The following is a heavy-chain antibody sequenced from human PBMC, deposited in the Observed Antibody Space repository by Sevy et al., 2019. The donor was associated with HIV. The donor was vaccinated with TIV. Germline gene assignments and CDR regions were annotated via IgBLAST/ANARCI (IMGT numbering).Heavy chain of an antibody. J-gene: IGHJ4*02. CDR3: ARRATGDPYYFDY. V-gene: IGHV4-59*01. Sequence: SETLSLTCTVSGGSISSYYWSWIRQPPGKGLEWTGYIYYSGSTNYNPSLKSRVTISVDTSKNQFSLKLSSVTAADTAVYYCARRATGDPYYFDYWGQGTLVTVSS. D-gene: IGHD5-12*01. CDR1: GGSISSYY. CDR2: IYYSGST.